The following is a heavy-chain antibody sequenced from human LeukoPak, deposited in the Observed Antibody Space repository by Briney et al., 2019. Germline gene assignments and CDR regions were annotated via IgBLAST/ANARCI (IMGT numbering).Heavy chain of an antibody. CDR2: IYYSGST. Sequence: PSETLSLTCTVSGGSISSYYWSWIRQPPGKGLEWIGYIYYSGSTNYNPSLKSRVTISVDTSKNQFSLKLSSVTAADTAVYYCVRDDSSGYYYFDYWGQGTLVTVSS. D-gene: IGHD3-22*01. V-gene: IGHV4-59*12. CDR3: VRDDSSGYYYFDY. J-gene: IGHJ4*02. CDR1: GGSISSYY.